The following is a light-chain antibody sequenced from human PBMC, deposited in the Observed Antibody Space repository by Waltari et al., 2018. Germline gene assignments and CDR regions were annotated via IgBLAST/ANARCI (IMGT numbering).Light chain of an antibody. J-gene: IGLJ3*02. CDR2: YKADSEK. V-gene: IGLV5-37*01. CDR3: MFWPNNVWV. Sequence: QPVLIHPPSSSASPGESARLTCTLPSDINVDDFLISWYQQTPWSPPRFLLYYKADSEKAQGSGVPSRFSGSKEASANAGILLISGLQSEDEADYYCMFWPNNVWVFGGGTRLTVL. CDR1: SDINVDDFL.